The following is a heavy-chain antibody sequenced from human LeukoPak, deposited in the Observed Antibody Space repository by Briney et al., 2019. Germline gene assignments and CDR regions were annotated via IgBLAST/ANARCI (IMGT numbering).Heavy chain of an antibody. CDR3: ARVGPPDASGMDV. Sequence: ASVKVSCKASGYTFTSYYMHWVRQAPGQGLEWMGIINPSGGSTSYAQKFQGRVTMTRDTSTSTVYMELSRLRSDDTAMYYCARVGPPDASGMDVWGQGTTVTVSS. CDR1: GYTFTSYY. CDR2: INPSGGST. J-gene: IGHJ6*02. V-gene: IGHV1-46*01. D-gene: IGHD2-2*01.